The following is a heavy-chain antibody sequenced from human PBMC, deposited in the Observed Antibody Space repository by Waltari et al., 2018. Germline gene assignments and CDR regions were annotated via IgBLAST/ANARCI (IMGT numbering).Heavy chain of an antibody. CDR3: ARLEAAGRGYYFDY. J-gene: IGHJ4*02. CDR2: IYYSGST. CDR1: GGSIGSSSYY. D-gene: IGHD6-13*01. Sequence: QLQLQESGPGLVKPSETLSLTCTVSGGSIGSSSYYWGWIRQPPGKGLEWIGSIYYSGSTYYNPSLKSRVTISVDTSKNQFSLKLSSVTAADTAVYYCARLEAAGRGYYFDYWGQGTLVTVSS. V-gene: IGHV4-39*01.